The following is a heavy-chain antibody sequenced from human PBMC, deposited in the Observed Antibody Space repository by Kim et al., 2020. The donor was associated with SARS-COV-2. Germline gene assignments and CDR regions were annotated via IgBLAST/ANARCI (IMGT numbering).Heavy chain of an antibody. D-gene: IGHD2-15*01. J-gene: IGHJ6*02. CDR2: INSDGSST. V-gene: IGHV3-74*01. Sequence: GGSLRLSCAASGFTFSSYWMHWVRQAPGKGLVWVSRINSDGSSTSYADSVKGRFTISRDNAKNTLYLQMNSLRAEDTAVYYCAREIVVVVAATPSFYGMDVWGQGTTVTGSS. CDR1: GFTFSSYW. CDR3: AREIVVVVAATPSFYGMDV.